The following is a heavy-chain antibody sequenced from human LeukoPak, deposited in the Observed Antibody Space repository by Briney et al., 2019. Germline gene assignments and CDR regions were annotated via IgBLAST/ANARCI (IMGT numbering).Heavy chain of an antibody. V-gene: IGHV3-23*01. CDR3: AKDALSLRFDSSGY. D-gene: IGHD3-22*01. CDR1: GFTFSSYA. J-gene: IGHJ4*02. CDR2: ISGSGGST. Sequence: GGSLRPSCAASGFTFSSYAMSWVRQAPGKGLGWVSAISGSGGSTYYADSVKGRFTISRDNSKNTLYLQMNSLRAEDTAVYYCAKDALSLRFDSSGYWGQGTLVTVSS.